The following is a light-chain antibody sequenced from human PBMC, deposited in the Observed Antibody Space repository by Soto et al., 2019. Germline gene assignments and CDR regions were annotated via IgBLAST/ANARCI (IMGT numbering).Light chain of an antibody. J-gene: IGKJ2*03. V-gene: IGKV3-20*01. CDR1: QSVSSY. CDR2: DTS. Sequence: EIVLTQSPATLSLSPGERATLSCRASQSVSSYLAWYQQKPGQAPRLIIFDTSNRASGIPARFSGSGSGTDFTLTISRLEPEDFAVYYCQQYGSSPMYSFGQGTKVDIK. CDR3: QQYGSSPMYS.